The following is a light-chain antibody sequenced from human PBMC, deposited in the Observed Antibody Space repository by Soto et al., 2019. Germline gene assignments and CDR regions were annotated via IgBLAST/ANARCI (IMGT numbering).Light chain of an antibody. CDR3: CSYGGSTTFLYV. Sequence: QSALTQPASVSGSPGQSITISCTGTNSDLGSYNLVSWYQQHPGKAPKLMIYEVFRRPSGVSKRFSGSKSGTTASLTISGRQVVHEADYYCCSYGGSTTFLYVFGTGTKLNVL. CDR2: EVF. J-gene: IGLJ1*01. V-gene: IGLV2-23*02. CDR1: NSDLGSYNL.